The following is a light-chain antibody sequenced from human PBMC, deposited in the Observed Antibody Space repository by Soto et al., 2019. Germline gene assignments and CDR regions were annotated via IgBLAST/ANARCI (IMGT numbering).Light chain of an antibody. CDR2: DAS. CDR1: QYIGSA. CDR3: QQYGDRPRT. V-gene: IGKV3-15*01. Sequence: EGVLTQSPASLYVSPGDRASLLCRVSQYIGSAVAWYHQRSGQAPRILIFDASIRVPTTPARFSGSVYGTEFNLTISSLEPEDFAVYFCQQYGDRPRTFGQGTKVDIK. J-gene: IGKJ1*01.